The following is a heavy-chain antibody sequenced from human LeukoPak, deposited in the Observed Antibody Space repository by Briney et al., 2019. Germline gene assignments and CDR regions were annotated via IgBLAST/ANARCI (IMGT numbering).Heavy chain of an antibody. CDR2: IYHSGNT. V-gene: IGHV4-38-2*02. J-gene: IGHJ6*03. CDR3: ARADYSSPWSHYYYYMDV. CDR1: DYYINNGYY. Sequence: PSETLSLTCRVSDYYINNGYYWGWLRQPPGKGLEWIGIIYHSGNTYYNPSLKSRVTISVDTSKNQFSLKLSSVTPADTAMYYCARADYSSPWSHYYYYMDVWGKGTTVTVSS. D-gene: IGHD6-13*01.